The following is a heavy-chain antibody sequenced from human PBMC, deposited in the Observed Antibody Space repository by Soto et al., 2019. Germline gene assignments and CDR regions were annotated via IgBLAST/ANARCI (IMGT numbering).Heavy chain of an antibody. Sequence: ASVKVSCKASGYKFINHYMHWVRQVPGVGLEWMGIINPNGGGTDYSQKFQGRVTMTRDTSANTVHMELSSLRSEDTGVYFCARDSSASATSYSFDNWGQGTLVTVSS. J-gene: IGHJ4*02. CDR1: GYKFINHY. V-gene: IGHV1-46*01. CDR2: INPNGGGT. D-gene: IGHD6-25*01. CDR3: ARDSSASATSYSFDN.